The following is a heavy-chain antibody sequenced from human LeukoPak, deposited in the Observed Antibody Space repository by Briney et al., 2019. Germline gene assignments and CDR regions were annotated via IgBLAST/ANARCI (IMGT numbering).Heavy chain of an antibody. D-gene: IGHD6-6*01. J-gene: IGHJ4*02. V-gene: IGHV4-4*07. Sequence: PSETLSLTCTGSGGSISSYYWSWIRQPAGKGLEWIGRIYTSGSTNYNPSLKSRVTMSVDTSKNQFSLKLSSVTAADTAVYYCARGSRIAARPDYFDYWGQGTLVTVSS. CDR2: IYTSGST. CDR1: GGSISSYY. CDR3: ARGSRIAARPDYFDY.